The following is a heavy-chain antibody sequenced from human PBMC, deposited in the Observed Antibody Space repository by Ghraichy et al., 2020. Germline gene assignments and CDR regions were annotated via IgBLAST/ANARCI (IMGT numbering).Heavy chain of an antibody. Sequence: SETLSLTCTVSGGSISSSGNYWGWIRQPPGKGLEWIGTMYYNGNTYYNPSLTRRVTISADTSTNQLSLRLSSVTATDTAVYFCARAPDTYYDFWSGYYSNGFDRWGQGTLVTVSS. J-gene: IGHJ5*02. CDR1: GGSISSSGNY. D-gene: IGHD3-3*01. CDR2: MYYNGNT. CDR3: ARAPDTYYDFWSGYYSNGFDR. V-gene: IGHV4-39*01.